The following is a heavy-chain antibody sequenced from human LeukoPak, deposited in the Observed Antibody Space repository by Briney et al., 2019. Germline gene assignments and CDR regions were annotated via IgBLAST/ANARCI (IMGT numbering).Heavy chain of an antibody. CDR2: INSDGSST. CDR1: GFTFDIYG. J-gene: IGHJ4*02. V-gene: IGHV3-74*01. CDR3: ARVVEGVRGASGY. Sequence: GGSLRLSCASSGFTFDIYGMHWVRHAPGKGLVWVSRINSDGSSTSYADSVKGRFTISRDNAKNTLYLQMNSLRAEDTAVYYCARVVEGVRGASGYWGQGTLVTVSS. D-gene: IGHD3-10*02.